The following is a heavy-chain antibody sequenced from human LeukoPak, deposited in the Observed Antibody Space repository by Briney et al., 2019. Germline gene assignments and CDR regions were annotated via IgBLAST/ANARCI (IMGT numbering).Heavy chain of an antibody. Sequence: PSETLSLTCTVSGGSISSYYWSWFRQPPGKGLEWIGYIYYSGSTNYNPSLKSRVTISVDTSKNQFSLKLSSVTAADTAVYDCASRHDYYGSGSYYSEAFDIWGQGTMVTVSS. J-gene: IGHJ3*02. CDR2: IYYSGST. V-gene: IGHV4-59*01. CDR3: ASRHDYYGSGSYYSEAFDI. CDR1: GGSISSYY. D-gene: IGHD3-10*01.